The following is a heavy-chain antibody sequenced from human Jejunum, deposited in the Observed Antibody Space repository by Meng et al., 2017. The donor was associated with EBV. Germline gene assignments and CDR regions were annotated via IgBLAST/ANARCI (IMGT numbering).Heavy chain of an antibody. D-gene: IGHD3-10*01. CDR3: ARYSGSYSLAN. J-gene: IGHJ4*02. V-gene: IGHV7-4-1*02. CDR2: INTANGNP. CDR1: GYTFTDYA. Sequence: QVQLVRSGSELKKPGASVMLSCKASGYTFTDYAIIWVRQAPGQGLEWMGWINTANGNPTYAQAFTGRFVFSLDTSVNTAFLQISDLKAEDSALYYCARYSGSYSLANWGQGTLVTVSS.